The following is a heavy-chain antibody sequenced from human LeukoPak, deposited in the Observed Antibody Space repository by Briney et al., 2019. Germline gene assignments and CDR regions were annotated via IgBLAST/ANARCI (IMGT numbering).Heavy chain of an antibody. V-gene: IGHV4-30-2*01. Sequence: SETLSLTCTVSGGSISSDYYYWSWIRQPPGKGLEWIGYIYHSGSTYYNPSLKSRVTISADRSKNQFSLKLSSVTAADTAVYYCAKMTTRYFDHWGQGTLVTVSS. J-gene: IGHJ4*02. CDR1: GGSISSDYYY. D-gene: IGHD5-24*01. CDR2: IYHSGST. CDR3: AKMTTRYFDH.